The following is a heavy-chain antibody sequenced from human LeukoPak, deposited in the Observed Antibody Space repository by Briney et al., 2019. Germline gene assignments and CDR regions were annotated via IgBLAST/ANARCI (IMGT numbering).Heavy chain of an antibody. D-gene: IGHD6-19*01. CDR1: GGTFSSYA. J-gene: IGHJ4*02. Sequence: SVKVSCKASGGTFSSYAISWVRQAPGQGLEWIGGIIPIFGTANYAQKFQGRVTITADKSTSTAYMELSSLRSEDTAVYYCARGSSGWYWSNFDFDYWGQGTLVTVSS. V-gene: IGHV1-69*06. CDR3: ARGSSGWYWSNFDFDY. CDR2: IIPIFGTA.